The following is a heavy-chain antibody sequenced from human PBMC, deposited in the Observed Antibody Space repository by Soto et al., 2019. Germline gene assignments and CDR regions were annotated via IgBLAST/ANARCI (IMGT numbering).Heavy chain of an antibody. J-gene: IGHJ3*01. CDR3: ARLLTEGATFREDAFDL. D-gene: IGHD1-26*01. V-gene: IGHV1-18*01. CDR1: GYIFTSNG. Sequence: QVQLVQSGGDVKTPGASVKVSCTTFGYIFTSNGIAWVRQAPGQGLGWMGWISTFNGKTDYAQKFQGRVTMTADTLTSTVHMELRSLRSDDTAVYYCARLLTEGATFREDAFDLWGQGTKVTVSS. CDR2: ISTFNGKT.